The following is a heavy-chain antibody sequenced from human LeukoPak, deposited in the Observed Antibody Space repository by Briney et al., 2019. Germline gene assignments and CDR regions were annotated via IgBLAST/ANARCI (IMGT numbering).Heavy chain of an antibody. D-gene: IGHD7-27*01. CDR1: GGSISSYY. CDR3: ARLTDDAFDI. Sequence: SETLSLTCTVSGGSISSYYWSWIRQPPGEGLEWIGYIYTSGSTNYNPSLKSRVTISVDTSKNQFSLKLSSVTAADTAVYYCARLTDDAFDIWGQGTMVTVSS. V-gene: IGHV4-4*09. J-gene: IGHJ3*02. CDR2: IYTSGST.